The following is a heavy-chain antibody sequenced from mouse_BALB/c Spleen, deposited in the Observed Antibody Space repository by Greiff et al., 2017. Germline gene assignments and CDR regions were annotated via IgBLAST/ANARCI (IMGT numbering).Heavy chain of an antibody. J-gene: IGHJ1*01. Sequence: VQLQQSGAELARPGASVKLSCKASGYTFTSYWMQWVKQRPGQGLEWIGAIYPGDGGTRYTQKFKGKATLTADKSSSTAYMELSSLASEDSAVYYCARSGWMITGYLDVWGAGTTVTVSS. V-gene: IGHV1-87*01. CDR2: IYPGDGGT. CDR3: ARSGWMITGYLDV. D-gene: IGHD2-4*01. CDR1: GYTFTSYW.